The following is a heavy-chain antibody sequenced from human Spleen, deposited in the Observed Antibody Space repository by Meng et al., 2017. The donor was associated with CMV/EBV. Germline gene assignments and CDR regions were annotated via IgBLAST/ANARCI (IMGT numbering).Heavy chain of an antibody. CDR2: IYSGGGNT. CDR1: GFTFSNYA. J-gene: IGHJ4*02. CDR3: ANQLHVAGAWVFDY. Sequence: GESLKISCAASGFTFSNYAINWVRQAPGKGLEWVSVIYSGGGNTDYADSVKGRFTISRDNSKNTVDMEMNSLRVEDTAVYYCANQLHVAGAWVFDYWGQGTLVTVSS. V-gene: IGHV3-23*03. D-gene: IGHD1-26*01.